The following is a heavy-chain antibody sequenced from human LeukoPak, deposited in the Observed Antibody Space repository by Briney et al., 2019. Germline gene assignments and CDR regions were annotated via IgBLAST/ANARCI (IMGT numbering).Heavy chain of an antibody. CDR3: AREADRGRSPYYYYYMDV. D-gene: IGHD6-19*01. J-gene: IGHJ6*03. CDR1: GYTFTGYY. CDR2: INPNSGGT. V-gene: IGHV1-2*06. Sequence: ASVKVSCKASGYTFTGYYMHWVRQAPGQGLEWMGRINPNSGGTNYAQKFQGRVTMTRDTSISTAYMELSRLRSDDTAVYYCAREADRGRSPYYYYYMDVWGKGTTVTVS.